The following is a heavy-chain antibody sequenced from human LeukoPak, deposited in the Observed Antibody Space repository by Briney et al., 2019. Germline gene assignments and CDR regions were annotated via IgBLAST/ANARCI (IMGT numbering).Heavy chain of an antibody. V-gene: IGHV1-24*01. CDR3: ATAPLLQLPPRYFDY. J-gene: IGHJ4*02. CDR2: FDPEDGET. CDR1: GYTLTELS. Sequence: ASVKVSCKVSGYTLTELSMHWVRQAPGKGLEWMGGFDPEDGETIYAQKFQGRVTMTEDTSTDTAYMELCSLRSEDTAVYYCATAPLLQLPPRYFDYWGQGTLVTVSS. D-gene: IGHD2-2*01.